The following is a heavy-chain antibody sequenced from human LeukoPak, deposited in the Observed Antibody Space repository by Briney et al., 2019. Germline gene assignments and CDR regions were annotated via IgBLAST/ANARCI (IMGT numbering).Heavy chain of an antibody. V-gene: IGHV3-11*01. Sequence: GGSLRLSCAASGFTFSDYYMSWLRQAPGKGLEWVSYISSSGSTIYYADSVKGRFTISRDNAKNSLYLQMNSLRAEDTAVYYCARGPHYDSSGYYYGWFDPWGQGTLVTVSS. CDR2: ISSSGSTI. D-gene: IGHD3-22*01. CDR1: GFTFSDYY. CDR3: ARGPHYDSSGYYYGWFDP. J-gene: IGHJ5*02.